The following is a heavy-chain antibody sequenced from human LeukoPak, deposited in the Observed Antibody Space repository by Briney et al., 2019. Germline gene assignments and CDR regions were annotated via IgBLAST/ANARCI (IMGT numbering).Heavy chain of an antibody. D-gene: IGHD3-9*01. J-gene: IGHJ3*01. Sequence: GGSLRLSCAASGFTFSHYGMHWVRQAPGKGLEWVALIRYDETYRYYTDSVKGRFTISRDNSKNTLYLQMNSLRPEDTAVYYCARDLDDLLTGYYPMGVSDFWGQGTMVTVSS. CDR2: IRYDETYR. CDR3: ARDLDDLLTGYYPMGVSDF. CDR1: GFTFSHYG. V-gene: IGHV3-30*02.